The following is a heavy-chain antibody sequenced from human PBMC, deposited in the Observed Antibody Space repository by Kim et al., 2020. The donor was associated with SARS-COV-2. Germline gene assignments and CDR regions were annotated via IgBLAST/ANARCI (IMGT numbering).Heavy chain of an antibody. CDR3: VRQGSSTWPLGDYYYYYMDV. D-gene: IGHD6-13*01. CDR2: IYDSGST. Sequence: SETLSLTCTVSGGSISSYYWSWIRQPPGKGLEWIGYIYDSGSTNYNPSFKSRVTISVDTSKNQFSLKLSSVTAADTAVYYCVRQGSSTWPLGDYYYYYMDVWGKGTTVTVSS. CDR1: GGSISSYY. J-gene: IGHJ6*03. V-gene: IGHV4-59*08.